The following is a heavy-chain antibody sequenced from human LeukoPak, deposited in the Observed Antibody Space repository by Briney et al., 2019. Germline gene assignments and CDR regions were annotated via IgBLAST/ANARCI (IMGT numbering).Heavy chain of an antibody. CDR1: GFTFSSYS. J-gene: IGHJ6*03. CDR2: IYSGGST. Sequence: PGGSLRLSCAASGFTFSSYSMSWVRQAPGKGLEWVSVIYSGGSTYYADSVKGRFTISRDNSKNTLYLQMNSLRAEDTAVYYYARVYYDSSGYYYYYYYYYMDVWGKGTTVTISS. D-gene: IGHD3-22*01. CDR3: ARVYYDSSGYYYYYYYYYMDV. V-gene: IGHV3-53*01.